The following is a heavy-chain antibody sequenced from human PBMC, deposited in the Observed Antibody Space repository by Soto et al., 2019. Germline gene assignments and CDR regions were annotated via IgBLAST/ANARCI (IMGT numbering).Heavy chain of an antibody. J-gene: IGHJ5*02. V-gene: IGHV1-8*01. Sequence: ASVKVSCKASGYTFTTYDINWVRQAPGQGLEWMGWMNPYTGKAGYAQKFQGRVTMTTDTSTSTAYMELRSLRSDDTAVYYCARVVMTTVTNNWFDPWGQGTLVTVSS. CDR1: GYTFTTYD. CDR3: ARVVMTTVTNNWFDP. CDR2: MNPYTGKA. D-gene: IGHD4-17*01.